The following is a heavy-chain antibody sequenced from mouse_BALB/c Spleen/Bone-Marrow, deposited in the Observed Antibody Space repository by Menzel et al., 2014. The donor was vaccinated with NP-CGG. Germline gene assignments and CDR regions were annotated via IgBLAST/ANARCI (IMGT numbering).Heavy chain of an antibody. CDR3: AREGDYDGFAY. J-gene: IGHJ3*01. Sequence: VKLMESGAELAKPGASVKMSCKASGYTFTSYWMHWVKQRPGQGLEWIGYINPSTGYTEHNQKFKDKATLTADKSSSTAYMQLSSLTSEDSAVYYCAREGDYDGFAYWGQGTLVTVSA. D-gene: IGHD2-4*01. CDR2: INPSTGYT. V-gene: IGHV1-7*01. CDR1: GYTFTSYW.